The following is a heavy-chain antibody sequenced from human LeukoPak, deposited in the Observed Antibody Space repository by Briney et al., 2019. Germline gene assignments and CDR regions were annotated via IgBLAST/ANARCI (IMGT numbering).Heavy chain of an antibody. CDR3: AREPYMVRGFDY. CDR1: GGTFSSYA. J-gene: IGHJ4*02. CDR2: IIPIFGTA. V-gene: IGHV1-69*13. D-gene: IGHD3-10*01. Sequence: HVASVKVSCKASGGTFSSYAISWVRQAPGQGLEWMGGIIPIFGTANYAQKFQGRVTITADESTGTAYMELSSLRSEDTAVYYCAREPYMVRGFDYWGQGTLVTVSS.